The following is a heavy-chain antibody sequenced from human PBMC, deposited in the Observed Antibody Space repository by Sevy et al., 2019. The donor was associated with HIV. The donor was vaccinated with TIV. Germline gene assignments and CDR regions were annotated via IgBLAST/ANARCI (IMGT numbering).Heavy chain of an antibody. J-gene: IGHJ6*02. CDR3: AKDLYSSSSSGYGMDV. V-gene: IGHV3-9*03. CDR2: ISWNSGSI. Sequence: GGFLRLSCAASGFSFDDYAMHWVRQAPGKGLEWVSGISWNSGSIGYADSVKGRFTISRDNAKNSLYLQMNSLRAEDMALYYCAKDLYSSSSSGYGMDVWGQGTTVTVSS. D-gene: IGHD6-6*01. CDR1: GFSFDDYA.